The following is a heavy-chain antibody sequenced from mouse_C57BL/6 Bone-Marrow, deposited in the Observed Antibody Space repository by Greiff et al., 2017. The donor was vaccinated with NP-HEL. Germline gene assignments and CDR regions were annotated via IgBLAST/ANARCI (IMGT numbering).Heavy chain of an antibody. V-gene: IGHV14-4*01. CDR1: GFNIKDDY. J-gene: IGHJ3*01. CDR2: IDPENGDT. CDR3: THLPEAY. D-gene: IGHD5-5*01. Sequence: EVKLVESGAELVRPGASVKLSCTASGFNIKDDYMHWVKQRPEQGLEWIGWIDPENGDTEYASKFQGKATITADTSSNTAYLQLSSLTSEDTAVYYCTHLPEAYWGQGTLVTVSA.